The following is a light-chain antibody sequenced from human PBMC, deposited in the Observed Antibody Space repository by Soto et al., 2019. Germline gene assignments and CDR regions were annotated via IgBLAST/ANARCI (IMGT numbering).Light chain of an antibody. J-gene: IGKJ2*01. CDR3: QQSFSSPRT. CDR2: AAS. CDR1: QSISNY. Sequence: DIPMTQSPSSLSASVGDRVTITCRASQSISNYLNWYQQKPGKAPNLLIYAASSLQSGVPSRFSGSGSGTDFTLTISSLQPEDFATYYCQQSFSSPRTFGQGTTLEIK. V-gene: IGKV1-39*01.